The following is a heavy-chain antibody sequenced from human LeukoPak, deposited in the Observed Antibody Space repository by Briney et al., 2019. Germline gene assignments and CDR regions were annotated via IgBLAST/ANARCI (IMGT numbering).Heavy chain of an antibody. J-gene: IGHJ4*02. V-gene: IGHV1-2*02. CDR2: INPNSGGT. D-gene: IGHD6-6*01. Sequence: ASVKVSCKASGHTFTDYYMHWVRHAPGQGFEWKGWINPNSGGTNYAQKFQGRVTMTRDTSISTAYMELTSLRSDDTAVYYCTRGLSIATRPAYYFDYWGQGTLVTVSS. CDR1: GHTFTDYY. CDR3: TRGLSIATRPAYYFDY.